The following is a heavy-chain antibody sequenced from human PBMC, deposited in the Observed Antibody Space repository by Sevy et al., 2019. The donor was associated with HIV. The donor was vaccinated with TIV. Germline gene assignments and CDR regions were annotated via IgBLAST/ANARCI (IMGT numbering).Heavy chain of an antibody. D-gene: IGHD2-15*01. CDR2: IIPIFGTA. CDR3: ARVAARYYYYYMDV. V-gene: IGHV1-69*06. CDR1: GGTFSSYA. J-gene: IGHJ6*03. Sequence: ASVKVSCKASGGTFSSYAISWVRQAPGQGLEWMGGIIPIFGTANYAQKFQGRVTITADKSTSTAYMELSSLRSEDTAVYYCARVAARYYYYYMDVGGKGTTVTVSS.